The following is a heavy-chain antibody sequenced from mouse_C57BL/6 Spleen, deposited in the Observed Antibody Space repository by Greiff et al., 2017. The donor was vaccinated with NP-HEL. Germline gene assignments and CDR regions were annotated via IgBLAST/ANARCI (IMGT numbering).Heavy chain of an antibody. V-gene: IGHV14-4*01. Sequence: VQLQQSGAELVRPGASVKLSCTASGFNITDDYMHWVKQRPEQGLEWIGWIDPENGDTEYASKFQGKATITADTSSNTAYLQLSSLTSEDTAVYYCTTDYDYESFAYWGQGTLVTVSA. CDR2: IDPENGDT. J-gene: IGHJ3*01. D-gene: IGHD2-4*01. CDR3: TTDYDYESFAY. CDR1: GFNITDDY.